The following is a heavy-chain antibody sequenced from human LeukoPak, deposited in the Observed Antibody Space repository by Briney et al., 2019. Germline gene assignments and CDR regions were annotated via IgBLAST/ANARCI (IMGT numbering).Heavy chain of an antibody. CDR2: ISAYNGNT. CDR3: ARETYSSSWYGVDFDY. Sequence: GASVKVSCKASGYTLTSYGISWVRQAPGQGLEWMGWISAYNGNTNYAQKLQGRVTMTTDTSTSTAYMELRSLRSDDTAVYYCARETYSSSWYGVDFDYWGQGTLVTVSS. J-gene: IGHJ4*02. D-gene: IGHD6-13*01. CDR1: GYTLTSYG. V-gene: IGHV1-18*01.